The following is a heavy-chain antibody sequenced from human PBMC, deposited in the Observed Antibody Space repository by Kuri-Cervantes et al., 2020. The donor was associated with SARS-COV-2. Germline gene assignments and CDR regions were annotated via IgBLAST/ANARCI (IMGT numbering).Heavy chain of an antibody. CDR2: ISYDGNNK. D-gene: IGHD4-17*01. Sequence: GESLKISCAVSGFTFTSHAMHWVRQAPGSGLEWVALISYDGNNKFYADSVEGRFTISRDNSKNTLYLQMNSLRAEDAAVYYCARAYGDYVFREGLDSWGQGTLVTVSS. CDR3: ARAYGDYVFREGLDS. CDR1: GFTFTSHA. V-gene: IGHV3-30*03. J-gene: IGHJ4*02.